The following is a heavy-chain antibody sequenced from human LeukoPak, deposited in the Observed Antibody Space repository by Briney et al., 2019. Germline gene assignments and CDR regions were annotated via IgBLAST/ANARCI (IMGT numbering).Heavy chain of an antibody. D-gene: IGHD3-22*01. Sequence: GGSLRLSCAASGFIFSSFGMHWVRQAPGKGLEWVASPWYDETNKYYADSVKGRFTISRDNFKNTLNLQMDSLRAEDTAIYYCARARDNYDNSGFSALDLWGQGTLVSVSS. CDR2: PWYDETNK. CDR1: GFIFSSFG. J-gene: IGHJ5*02. V-gene: IGHV3-33*01. CDR3: ARARDNYDNSGFSALDL.